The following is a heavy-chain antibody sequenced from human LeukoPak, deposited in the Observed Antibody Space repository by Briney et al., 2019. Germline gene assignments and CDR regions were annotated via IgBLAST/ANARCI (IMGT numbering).Heavy chain of an antibody. Sequence: GGSLRLSCAASGFTFSSYGMHWVRQAPGKGLEWVAVISYDGSNKYYADSVKGRFTIPRDNSKNTLYLQMNSLRAEDTAVYYCARREPTAPGDYWGQEPLVTVSS. CDR3: ARREPTAPGDY. V-gene: IGHV3-30*03. D-gene: IGHD1-14*01. CDR2: ISYDGSNK. CDR1: GFTFSSYG. J-gene: IGHJ4*02.